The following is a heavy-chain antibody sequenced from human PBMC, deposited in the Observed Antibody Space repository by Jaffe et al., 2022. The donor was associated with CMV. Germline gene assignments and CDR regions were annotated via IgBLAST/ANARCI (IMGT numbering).Heavy chain of an antibody. V-gene: IGHV4-34*01. CDR3: ARMRGIEYSYAPK. CDR1: GGSFSGYY. Sequence: QVQLQQWGAGLLKPSETLSLTCAVYGGSFSGYYWSWIRQPPGKGLEWIGEINHSGSTNYNPSLKSRVTISVDTSKNQFSLKLSSVTAADTAVYYCARMRGIEYSYAPKWGQGTLVTVSS. CDR2: INHSGST. J-gene: IGHJ4*02. D-gene: IGHD5-18*01.